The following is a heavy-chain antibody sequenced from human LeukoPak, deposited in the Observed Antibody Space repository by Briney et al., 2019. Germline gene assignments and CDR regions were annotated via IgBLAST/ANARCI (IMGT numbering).Heavy chain of an antibody. D-gene: IGHD2-2*01. CDR2: ISAYNGNT. V-gene: IGHV1-18*01. CDR3: ARDAIYCSSTSCYFDY. CDR1: GYTFTSYG. J-gene: IGHJ4*02. Sequence: GASVKVSCKASGYTFTSYGISWVRQAPGQGREWMGWISAYNGNTNYAQKLQGRVTMTTDTSTSKAYMELRSLRSNDTAVYYCARDAIYCSSTSCYFDYWGQGTLVTVSS.